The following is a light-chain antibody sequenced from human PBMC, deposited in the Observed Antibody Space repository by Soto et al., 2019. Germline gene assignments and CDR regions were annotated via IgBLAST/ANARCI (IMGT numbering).Light chain of an antibody. V-gene: IGLV2-23*03. Sequence: QSVLTQPASVSGSPGQSITISCTGTSSDVGSYNLVSWYQQHPGKPPKLMIYEGSKRPSGVSNRFSGSKSGNTASLTISGLQAEDEDDYYCFSYAGSSTFWVFGGGTKVTVL. J-gene: IGLJ3*02. CDR2: EGS. CDR1: SSDVGSYNL. CDR3: FSYAGSSTFWV.